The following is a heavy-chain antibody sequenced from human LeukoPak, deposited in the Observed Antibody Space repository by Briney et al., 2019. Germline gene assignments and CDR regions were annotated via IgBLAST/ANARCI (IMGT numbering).Heavy chain of an antibody. CDR3: ARERYCYDSSSEGNY. J-gene: IGHJ4*02. CDR1: GGSMTTLY. Sequence: SETLSLTCSVSGGSMTTLYWTWIRQPPGKGLEWIGDIYDSGSTRYNTSLESRVTISVDTSKNQSSLKLTSVTAADTAVYYYARERYCYDSSSEGNYWGQGTLVTVSS. D-gene: IGHD3-22*01. V-gene: IGHV4-4*08. CDR2: IYDSGST.